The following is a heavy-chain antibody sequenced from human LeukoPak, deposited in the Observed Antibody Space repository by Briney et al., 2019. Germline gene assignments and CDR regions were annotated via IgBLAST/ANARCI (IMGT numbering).Heavy chain of an antibody. V-gene: IGHV3-23*01. J-gene: IGHJ4*02. D-gene: IGHD3-22*01. CDR1: GFTFSHYN. CDR3: ARWWDSSGLFDY. Sequence: GGSLRLSCAASGFTFSHYNMNWVHQAPGKGLEWVSAISGSGGSTYYADSVKGRFTISRDNSKNTLYLQMNSLRAEDTAVYYCARWWDSSGLFDYWGQGTLVTVSS. CDR2: ISGSGGST.